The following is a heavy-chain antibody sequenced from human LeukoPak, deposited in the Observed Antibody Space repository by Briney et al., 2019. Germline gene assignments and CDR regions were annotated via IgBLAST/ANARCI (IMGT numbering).Heavy chain of an antibody. Sequence: SETLSLTCTVSGGSISSSSYYWGWIRQPPGKGLEWIGEINHSGSTNYNPSLKSRVTISVDTSKNQFSLKLSSVTAADTAVYYCARRTLGGWLPFDYWGQGTLVTVSS. J-gene: IGHJ4*02. CDR2: INHSGST. V-gene: IGHV4-39*07. D-gene: IGHD5-12*01. CDR3: ARRTLGGWLPFDY. CDR1: GGSISSSSYY.